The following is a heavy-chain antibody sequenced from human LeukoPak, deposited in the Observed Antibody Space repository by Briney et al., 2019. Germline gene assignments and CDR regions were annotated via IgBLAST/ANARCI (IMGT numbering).Heavy chain of an antibody. Sequence: GGSLRLSCAASGFTFSSYAMSWVRQAPGKGLEWVSAISGSGGSTYYADSVKGRFTISRDNSKNTLYLQMNSLRAEDTAVYYCAKSRGYYGSGSYSVDAFDIWGQGTMVTVSS. V-gene: IGHV3-23*01. CDR1: GFTFSSYA. D-gene: IGHD3-10*01. CDR2: ISGSGGST. CDR3: AKSRGYYGSGSYSVDAFDI. J-gene: IGHJ3*02.